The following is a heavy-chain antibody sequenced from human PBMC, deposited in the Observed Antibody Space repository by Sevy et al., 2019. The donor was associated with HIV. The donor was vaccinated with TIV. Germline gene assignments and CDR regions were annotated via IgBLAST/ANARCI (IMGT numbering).Heavy chain of an antibody. CDR3: ARKVGYYYYYGMDV. CDR1: GFTFRSYE. CDR2: IYASGSPI. J-gene: IGHJ6*02. V-gene: IGHV3-48*03. Sequence: GGSLRLSCEGSGFTFRSYEMNWVRQAPGKGLEWISYIYASGSPIYYSDSVRGRFTISRDDAKNSLYLQMDDLRVDDTATYYCARKVGYYYYYGMDVWGQGPTVTVSS.